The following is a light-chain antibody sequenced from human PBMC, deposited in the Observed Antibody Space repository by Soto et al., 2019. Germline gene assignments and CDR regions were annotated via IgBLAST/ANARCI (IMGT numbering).Light chain of an antibody. Sequence: QSLLTQPASVSGSPGQSITISCTGTSSDVGGYNYVSWYQQHPGKAPKLMIYDVSNRPSGVSNRFSGSKSGNTAFLTISGLQAEDEADYYCSSYTSSSTRVFGTGTKDTVL. CDR3: SSYTSSSTRV. CDR1: SSDVGGYNY. V-gene: IGLV2-14*01. J-gene: IGLJ1*01. CDR2: DVS.